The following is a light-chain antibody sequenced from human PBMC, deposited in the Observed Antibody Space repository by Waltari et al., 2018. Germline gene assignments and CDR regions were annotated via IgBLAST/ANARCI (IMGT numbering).Light chain of an antibody. Sequence: NFMLTQPRSVSESPGKTVTISCTRSSGNIASTYVQWYQQRPGSSPTTLIYEDYHSTSGVPDRFSASFDSSSNSASLTISGLKTEDEADYYCQSYDSNNYVIFGGGTKLTVL. CDR3: QSYDSNNYVI. J-gene: IGLJ2*01. CDR2: EDY. V-gene: IGLV6-57*01. CDR1: SGNIASTY.